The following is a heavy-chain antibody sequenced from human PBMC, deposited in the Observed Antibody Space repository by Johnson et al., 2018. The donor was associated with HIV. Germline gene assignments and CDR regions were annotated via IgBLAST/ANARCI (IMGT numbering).Heavy chain of an antibody. CDR2: ISSSGGTK. CDR3: AREYYGSGSDAFDI. V-gene: IGHV3-11*04. CDR1: GFSFSDYY. Sequence: QVQLVESGGDLVKPGGSLRLSCAASGFSFSDYYMTWIRQAPGKGLEWVSYISSSGGTKYYADSLKGRFTISRDNAKNSLYLQMNSLRAEDTAVYYCAREYYGSGSDAFDIWGQGTMVTVSS. J-gene: IGHJ3*02. D-gene: IGHD3-10*01.